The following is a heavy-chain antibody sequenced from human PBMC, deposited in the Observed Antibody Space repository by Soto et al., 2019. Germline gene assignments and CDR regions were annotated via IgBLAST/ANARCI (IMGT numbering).Heavy chain of an antibody. Sequence: EVQLLESGGGLVQPGGSLRLSCAASGFVFSTYAMSWVRQAPGKGLEWLSAISRSGGSTYYADSVKGRFTISRDNSRNTLYLQMNSLRAEDTAVYYCAKPSLVMKIIVISPFASWGQGTLVTVSP. V-gene: IGHV3-23*01. J-gene: IGHJ5*01. CDR3: AKPSLVMKIIVISPFAS. D-gene: IGHD3-22*01. CDR2: ISRSGGST. CDR1: GFVFSTYA.